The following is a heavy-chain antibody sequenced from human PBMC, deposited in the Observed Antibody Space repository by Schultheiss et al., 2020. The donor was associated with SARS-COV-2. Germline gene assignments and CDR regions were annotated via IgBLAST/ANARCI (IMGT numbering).Heavy chain of an antibody. CDR1: GFTFSSYG. Sequence: GGSLRLSCAASGFTFSSYGMHWVRQAPGKGLEWVAVISYDGSNKYYADSVKGRFTISRDNSKNTLYLQMNSLRAEDTAIYYCARANGSYFPHLYFYYYAMDVWGQGTTVTSP. CDR2: ISYDGSNK. V-gene: IGHV3-30*12. D-gene: IGHD1-26*01. CDR3: ARANGSYFPHLYFYYYAMDV. J-gene: IGHJ6*02.